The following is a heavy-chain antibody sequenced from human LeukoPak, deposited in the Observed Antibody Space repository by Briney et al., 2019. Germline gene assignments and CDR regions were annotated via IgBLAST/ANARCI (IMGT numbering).Heavy chain of an antibody. CDR1: GFTFRSYA. J-gene: IGHJ4*02. D-gene: IGHD2-2*02. CDR2: ISGSGGST. V-gene: IGHV3-23*01. CDR3: ALVVPAAISY. Sequence: PGGSLRLSXAASGFTFRSYAMSWVRQAPGKGLEWVSAISGSGGSTYYADSVKGRFTISRDNSKNTLYLQMNSLRAEDTAVYYCALVVPAAISYWGQGTLVTVSS.